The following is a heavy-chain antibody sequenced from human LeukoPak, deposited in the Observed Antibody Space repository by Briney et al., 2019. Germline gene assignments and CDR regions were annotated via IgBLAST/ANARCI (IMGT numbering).Heavy chain of an antibody. D-gene: IGHD3-16*01. J-gene: IGHJ4*02. CDR3: AKDPQGESKGYFDY. Sequence: GGSLRLSCAASGFTFSSYAMSWVRQAPGKGLEWVSSISGSGGSTYYAASVKGRFTISRDNSKNTLYLHMNSLSAEDTALYYGAKDPQGESKGYFDYWGQGTLVTVSS. CDR2: ISGSGGST. V-gene: IGHV3-23*01. CDR1: GFTFSSYA.